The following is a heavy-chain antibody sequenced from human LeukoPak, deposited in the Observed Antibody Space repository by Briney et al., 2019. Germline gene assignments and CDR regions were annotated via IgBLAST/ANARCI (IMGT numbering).Heavy chain of an antibody. CDR2: IYPGDSDT. CDR1: GYSFTSYW. Sequence: GESLKFSCKGSGYSFTSYWIGWVRQMPGKGLEWMVSIYPGDSDTRYSPSFQGQVTISADKSISTAYLQWSSLKASDTAMYYCARRSRAFYDYGLGRNRVNYYMDVWGKGTTVTVSS. J-gene: IGHJ6*03. V-gene: IGHV5-51*01. D-gene: IGHD3-16*01. CDR3: ARRSRAFYDYGLGRNRVNYYMDV.